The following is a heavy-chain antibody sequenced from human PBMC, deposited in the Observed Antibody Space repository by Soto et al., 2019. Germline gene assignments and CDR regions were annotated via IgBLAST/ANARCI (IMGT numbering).Heavy chain of an antibody. CDR2: VRKKFNSYTT. V-gene: IGHV3-72*01. J-gene: IGHJ4*02. CDR1: GFTFSSYS. CDR3: VRSPDGNCFDS. Sequence: PGGSLRLSCAASGFTFSSYSTNWVRQAPGKGLEWVGRVRKKFNSYTTEYAASVNGRFTVSRDDSKNSLFLQMNSLKIEDTAVYYCVRSPDGNCFDSWGQGSLVTVSS.